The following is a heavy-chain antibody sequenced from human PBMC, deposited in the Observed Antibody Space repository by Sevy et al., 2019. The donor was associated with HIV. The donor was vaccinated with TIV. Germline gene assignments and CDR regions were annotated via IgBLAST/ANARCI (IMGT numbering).Heavy chain of an antibody. CDR1: GYTFTSYG. CDR2: ISAYNGNT. V-gene: IGHV1-18*01. J-gene: IGHJ4*02. D-gene: IGHD3-3*01. Sequence: ASVKVSCKASGYTFTSYGISWVRQAPGQGLEWMGWISAYNGNTNYAQKLQGRVTMTTDTSTSTAYMELRSLGSDDTAVYYCARDYDFWSGYPYYFDYWGQGTLVTVSS. CDR3: ARDYDFWSGYPYYFDY.